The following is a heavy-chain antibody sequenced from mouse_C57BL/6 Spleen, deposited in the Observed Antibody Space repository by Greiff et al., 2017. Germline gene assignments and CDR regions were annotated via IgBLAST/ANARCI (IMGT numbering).Heavy chain of an antibody. V-gene: IGHV3-6*01. CDR1: GYSITSGYY. CDR2: ISYDGSN. D-gene: IGHD1-1*01. J-gene: IGHJ2*01. Sequence: EVQLQESGPGLVKPSQSLSLTCSVTGYSITSGYYWNWIRQFPGNKLEWMGYISYDGSNNYNPSLKNRISITRDTSKNQFFLKLNSVTTEDTATYYCARDRGLYYYGSSYDYFDYWGQGTTLTVSS. CDR3: ARDRGLYYYGSSYDYFDY.